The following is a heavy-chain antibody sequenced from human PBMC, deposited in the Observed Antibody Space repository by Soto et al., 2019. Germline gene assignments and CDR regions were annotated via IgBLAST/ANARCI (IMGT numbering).Heavy chain of an antibody. CDR3: AKVQLWSLRGFDY. V-gene: IGHV3-23*01. Sequence: PGGSLRLSCAASGFTFSSYAMSWVRQAPGKGLEWVSTISGSGGSTYYADSVKGRFTISRDNSKNTLNLQMNSLRAEDTAVYYCAKVQLWSLRGFDYWGQGTLVTVSS. D-gene: IGHD5-18*01. CDR1: GFTFSSYA. J-gene: IGHJ4*02. CDR2: ISGSGGST.